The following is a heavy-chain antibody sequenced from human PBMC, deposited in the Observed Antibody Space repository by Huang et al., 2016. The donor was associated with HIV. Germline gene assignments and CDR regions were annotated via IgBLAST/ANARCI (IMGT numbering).Heavy chain of an antibody. D-gene: IGHD5-12*01. Sequence: EVQLVESGGGLVKPGSSLRLSCAASGFTFSSYAMNWVRQSPGKGLEGVSSMSSGSRYIYYAGSVRGRFTISRDDAKNSLYLQISSLRAGDTAVYYCARDPLGSGYDWGHFDNWGQGTPVTVSS. J-gene: IGHJ4*02. CDR2: MSSGSRYI. CDR3: ARDPLGSGYDWGHFDN. CDR1: GFTFSSYA. V-gene: IGHV3-21*01.